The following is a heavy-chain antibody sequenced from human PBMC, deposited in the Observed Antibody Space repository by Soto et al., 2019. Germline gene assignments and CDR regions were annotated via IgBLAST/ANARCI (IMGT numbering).Heavy chain of an antibody. J-gene: IGHJ5*02. Sequence: QLQLQESGPGLVKPSETLSLTCTVSGGSISSSSYYWGWIRQPPGKGLEWIGSIYYSGSTYYNPSRKSRVTTSVDTSKNQFSLKLSSVTAADTAVYYCARLHGITIFGPYDWFDPWGQGTLVTVSS. V-gene: IGHV4-39*01. CDR1: GGSISSSSYY. D-gene: IGHD3-3*01. CDR3: ARLHGITIFGPYDWFDP. CDR2: IYYSGST.